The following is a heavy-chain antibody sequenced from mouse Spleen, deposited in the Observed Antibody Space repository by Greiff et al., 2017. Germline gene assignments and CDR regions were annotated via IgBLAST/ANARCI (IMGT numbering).Heavy chain of an antibody. CDR1: GFTFSSYA. J-gene: IGHJ4*01. CDR3: TKITTVAYYAMDY. D-gene: IGHD1-1*01. Sequence: EVQGVESGEGLVKPGGSLKLSCAASGFTFSSYAMSWVRQTPEKRLEWVAYISSGGDYIYYADTVKGRFTISRDNARNTLYLQMSSLKSEDTAMYYCTKITTVAYYAMDYWGQGTSVTVSS. V-gene: IGHV5-9-1*02. CDR2: ISSGGDYI.